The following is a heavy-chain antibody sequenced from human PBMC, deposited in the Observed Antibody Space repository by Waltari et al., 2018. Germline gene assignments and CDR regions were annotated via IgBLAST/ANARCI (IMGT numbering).Heavy chain of an antibody. J-gene: IGHJ6*03. CDR3: ARGTYYYDTSGYSDGYHYYIDV. Sequence: QVQLQESGPGLVKPSETLSLTCTVSSDSISTYYWTWIRQSAGKGLEWLGRFYAGGGTKYNPSLNSRVTMSVDTSKNQFSLKLTSVTAADSAVYYCARGTYYYDTSGYSDGYHYYIDVWGKGTSVTVSS. CDR1: SDSISTYY. CDR2: FYAGGGT. V-gene: IGHV4-4*07. D-gene: IGHD3-22*01.